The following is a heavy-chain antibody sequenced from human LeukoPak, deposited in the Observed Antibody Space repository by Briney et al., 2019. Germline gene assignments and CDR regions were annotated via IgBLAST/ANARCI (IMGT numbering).Heavy chain of an antibody. D-gene: IGHD3-3*01. Sequence: GGSLRLSCAASGFIVSDYNMNWVRQAPGKGLEWVSGITGSGGSTYYADSVKGRFTISRDNSKNTLYLQMNSLRAEDTAIYYCARDERLLSFLKWGQGTLVTVSS. CDR1: GFIVSDYN. J-gene: IGHJ4*02. CDR3: ARDERLLSFLK. V-gene: IGHV3-23*01. CDR2: ITGSGGST.